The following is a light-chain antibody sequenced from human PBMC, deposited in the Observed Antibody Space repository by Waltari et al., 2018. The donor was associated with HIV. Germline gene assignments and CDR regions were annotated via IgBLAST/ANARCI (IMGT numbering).Light chain of an antibody. Sequence: QSVLTQPPSASAAPGQNVAISCSGSNSNIGNNYVDWYPQLPETAPKLLFFDYNNRPSGIPDLFSGSQPVTSATLGITGLQTCDEGHYYCATWESTFVTVVVGGGTKVTVL. CDR1: NSNIGNNY. CDR3: ATWESTFVTVV. J-gene: IGLJ2*01. V-gene: IGLV1-51*01. CDR2: DYN.